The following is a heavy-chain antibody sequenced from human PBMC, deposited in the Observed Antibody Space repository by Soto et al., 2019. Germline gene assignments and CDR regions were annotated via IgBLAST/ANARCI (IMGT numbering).Heavy chain of an antibody. D-gene: IGHD3-10*01. V-gene: IGHV3-21*04. J-gene: IGHJ4*02. CDR1: GFTFTRYS. CDR3: AKDMSHYGSGSYVFDY. Sequence: GGSLRLSCAASGFTFTRYSMNWVRQAPGKGLEWVSSICSTTNYIYYGDSMKGRFTISRDNAKNSLYLEMNSLRAEDTALYYCAKDMSHYGSGSYVFDYWGQGTLVTVSS. CDR2: ICSTTNYI.